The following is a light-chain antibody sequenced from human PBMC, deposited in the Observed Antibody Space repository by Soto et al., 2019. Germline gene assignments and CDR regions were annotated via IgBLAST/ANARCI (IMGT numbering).Light chain of an antibody. V-gene: IGLV2-14*01. J-gene: IGLJ2*01. Sequence: QSVLTQPASVSGSPGQSITISCTGTSSDVGGYNYVSWYQQHPGKAPKLMIYDVSNRPSGVSNRFSGSKSGNTASLTISGLQAEDEADYYCSSYTSSSTPDVGFGGGTKRTFL. CDR3: SSYTSSSTPDVG. CDR1: SSDVGGYNY. CDR2: DVS.